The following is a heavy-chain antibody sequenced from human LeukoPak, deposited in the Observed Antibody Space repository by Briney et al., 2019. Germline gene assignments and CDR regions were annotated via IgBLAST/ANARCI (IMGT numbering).Heavy chain of an antibody. V-gene: IGHV4-59*08. CDR1: GGSIGDYY. Sequence: SETLSLTCIVTGGSIGDYYWSRIRQAPGRGLEWIAYMHYSGIQNYNPSLKSRATVSIATSINQFSLRVDSVTAADTAVYYCARHGGSAFYFHHQRAFDIWGQGTVVTVSS. D-gene: IGHD3-10*01. J-gene: IGHJ3*02. CDR3: ARHGGSAFYFHHQRAFDI. CDR2: MHYSGIQ.